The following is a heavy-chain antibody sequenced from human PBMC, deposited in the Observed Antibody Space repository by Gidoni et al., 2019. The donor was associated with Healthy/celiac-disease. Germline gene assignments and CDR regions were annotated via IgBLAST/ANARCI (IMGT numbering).Heavy chain of an antibody. CDR3: ARNKLSWYDYYYVMDV. D-gene: IGHD6-13*01. CDR2: VNPNSGNT. CDR1: GYTFNSYD. V-gene: IGHV1-8*01. Sequence: VQLVQTGAEVKKPGASVRVSGRASGYTFNSYDINWVRPATGQGLEWMGGVNPNSGNTGHAQKFQGRFTMTRNTAISTAYMELSSLRSEDTAVYYCARNKLSWYDYYYVMDVWGQGTTVTVSS. J-gene: IGHJ6*02.